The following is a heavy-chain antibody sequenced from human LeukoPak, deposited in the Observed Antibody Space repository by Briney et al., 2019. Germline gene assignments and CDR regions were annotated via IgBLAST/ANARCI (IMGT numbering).Heavy chain of an antibody. Sequence: GSLTLSCSASGFPFSSYAMSWVPQAPGKGLEGVSALSGSGGSTYYADSVKGRFTISRDNSKNTLYLQMNSLRAEDTAVYYCAKANSSGYYHTYFDYWGQGTLVTVSS. CDR1: GFPFSSYA. J-gene: IGHJ4*02. CDR2: LSGSGGST. V-gene: IGHV3-23*01. CDR3: AKANSSGYYHTYFDY. D-gene: IGHD3-22*01.